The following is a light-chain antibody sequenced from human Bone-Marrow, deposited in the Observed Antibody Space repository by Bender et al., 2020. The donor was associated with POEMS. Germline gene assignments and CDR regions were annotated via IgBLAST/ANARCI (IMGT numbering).Light chain of an antibody. CDR1: SSDVGGYNY. J-gene: IGLJ3*02. V-gene: IGLV2-23*01. CDR2: EGS. Sequence: QSALTQPASVSGSPGQSVAISCTGTSSDVGGYNYVSWYQKHPGKAPKLMIYEGSRRPSGVSDRFSGSKSDNTASLTISGLQAEDEADFYCCSYADNSVWVFGGGTKLTVL. CDR3: CSYADNSVWV.